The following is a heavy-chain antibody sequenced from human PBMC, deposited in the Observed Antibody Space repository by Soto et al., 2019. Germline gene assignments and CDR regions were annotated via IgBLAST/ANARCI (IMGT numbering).Heavy chain of an antibody. V-gene: IGHV3-48*03. CDR2: IHPSGQPI. J-gene: IGHJ3*01. CDR1: GFTFSSSE. D-gene: IGHD1-26*01. Sequence: EVQLVESGGGLVQPGGSLRLSCAVSGFTFSSSEMYWVRQAPGKGLEWISYIHPSGQPIFYADSVKGRFTISRDNANTSLFLQMNSLRAEDTAVYYCARRASRWGQGTMVPVSS. CDR3: ARRASR.